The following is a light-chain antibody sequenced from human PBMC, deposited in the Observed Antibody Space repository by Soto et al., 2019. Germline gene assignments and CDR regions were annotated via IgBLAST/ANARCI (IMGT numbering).Light chain of an antibody. CDR1: SSDVGGYNY. Sequence: QSVLTQPASVSGAPGQSINISCTGTSSDVGGYNYVSWYQQHPGKAPKLMIYDVSNRPSGVSNRCSGSNSGNTASLTISGLEDDDEADYCCSSNTSSRTLVFGGGTKLTVL. V-gene: IGLV2-14*01. CDR2: DVS. CDR3: SSNTSSRTLV. J-gene: IGLJ2*01.